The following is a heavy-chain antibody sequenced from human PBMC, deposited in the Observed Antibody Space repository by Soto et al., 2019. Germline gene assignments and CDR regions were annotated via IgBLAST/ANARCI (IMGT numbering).Heavy chain of an antibody. J-gene: IGHJ4*02. CDR2: TYYRSKWYN. CDR3: ARSGNGGYIHY. V-gene: IGHV6-1*01. Sequence: PSQTLSLTCAISVYSVSSNSAAWNWIMQSPSRGLEWLGRTYYRSKWYNHYAVSVKSRITVNPDTSKNQFSLQLNSVTPEDTAVYYCARSGNGGYIHYWGQGTLVNVSS. CDR1: VYSVSSNSAA. D-gene: IGHD3-22*01.